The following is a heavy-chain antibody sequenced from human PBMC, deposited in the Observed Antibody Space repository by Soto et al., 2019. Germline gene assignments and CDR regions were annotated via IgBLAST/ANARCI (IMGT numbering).Heavy chain of an antibody. D-gene: IGHD1-26*01. Sequence: GGSLRLSCAASVFTFSSYAMSWVRQAPGKGLEWVSAISGSGGSTYYADSVKGRFTISIDNSKNTLYLQMNSLRAEDTAIYFCAKKYRGNYPFDNWGQGTLVTVSS. CDR1: VFTFSSYA. J-gene: IGHJ4*02. CDR2: ISGSGGST. CDR3: AKKYRGNYPFDN. V-gene: IGHV3-23*01.